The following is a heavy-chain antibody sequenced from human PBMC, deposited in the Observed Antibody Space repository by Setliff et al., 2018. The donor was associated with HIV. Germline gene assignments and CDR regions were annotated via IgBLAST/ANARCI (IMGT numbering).Heavy chain of an antibody. CDR2: IKTKPNDYAT. CDR1: GFTFSGSA. D-gene: IGHD4-17*01. V-gene: IGHV3-73*01. J-gene: IGHJ5*02. CDR3: AVSPDGDCATTKCANWFDP. Sequence: GGSLRLSCSASGFTFSGSALHWVRQASGKGLEWVGRIKTKPNDYATAHAASVKGRFTISRDDSQNTAYLQMNSLRTEDTAVYFCAVSPDGDCATTKCANWFDPWGQGTLVTVSS.